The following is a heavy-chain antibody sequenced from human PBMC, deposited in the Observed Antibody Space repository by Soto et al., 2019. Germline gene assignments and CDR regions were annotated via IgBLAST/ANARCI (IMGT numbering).Heavy chain of an antibody. Sequence: ASVKVSCKASGYTFTGYYMHWVRQAPGQGLEWMGWINPNSGGTNYAQKFQGWVTMTRDTSISTAYMELSRLRSDDTAVYYCARDQEVTIFGVVRHAFDIWGQGSMVTVSS. D-gene: IGHD3-3*01. CDR3: ARDQEVTIFGVVRHAFDI. J-gene: IGHJ3*02. V-gene: IGHV1-2*04. CDR2: INPNSGGT. CDR1: GYTFTGYY.